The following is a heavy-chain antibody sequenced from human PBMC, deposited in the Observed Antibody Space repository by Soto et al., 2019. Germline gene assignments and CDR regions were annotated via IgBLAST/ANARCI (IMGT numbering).Heavy chain of an antibody. CDR1: GFSLNHPRMG. CDR3: ARMLYYAMEV. J-gene: IGHJ6*02. Sequence: QVTLKESGPVLVKPTETLTLTCTVSGFSLNHPRMGVSWIRQPPGKALEWLAHISSSDEKSYSTSLSSRLTISKDTSESQVVLTMTNMVPVGTATYYCARMLYYAMEVWGQGTTVAVSS. V-gene: IGHV2-26*01. CDR2: ISSSDEK.